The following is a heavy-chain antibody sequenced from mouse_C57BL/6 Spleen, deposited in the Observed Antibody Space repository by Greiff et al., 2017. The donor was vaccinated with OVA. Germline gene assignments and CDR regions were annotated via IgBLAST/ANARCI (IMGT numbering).Heavy chain of an antibody. V-gene: IGHV5-6*02. CDR3: ARRRTTVAARGYAMDY. D-gene: IGHD1-1*01. CDR1: GFTFSSYG. CDR2: ISSGGSYT. Sequence: EVKLVESGGDLVKPGGSLKLSCAASGFTFSSYGMSWVRQTPDKRLEWVATISSGGSYTYYPDSVKGRFTISRDNAKNTLYLQMSSLKSEDTAMYYCARRRTTVAARGYAMDYWGQGTSVTVSS. J-gene: IGHJ4*01.